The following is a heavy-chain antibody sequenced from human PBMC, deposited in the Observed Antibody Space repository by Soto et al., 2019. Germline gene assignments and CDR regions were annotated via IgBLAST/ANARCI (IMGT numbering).Heavy chain of an antibody. CDR2: IIPIFGTA. D-gene: IGHD1-26*01. J-gene: IGHJ5*02. V-gene: IGHV1-69*13. CDR1: GGTFSRYA. Sequence: GASVKVSCKASGGTFSRYAISWVRQAPGQGLEWMGGIIPIFGTANYAQKFQGRVTITADESTSTAYMELSSLRFEDTAVYYCERAIVGPNPTGWLDPWGQGTLVTVSS. CDR3: ERAIVGPNPTGWLDP.